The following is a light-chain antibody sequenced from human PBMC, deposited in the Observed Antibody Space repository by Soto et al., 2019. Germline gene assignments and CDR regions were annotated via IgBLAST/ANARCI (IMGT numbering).Light chain of an antibody. V-gene: IGLV3-9*01. J-gene: IGLJ1*01. CDR1: NIGGKN. Sequence: SYELTQPLSVSVALGQTATITGGGNNIGGKNVHWYQQKPGQAPVLVIYRDYNRPSGIPERFSGSNSGHTATLTISRVQPGDEADYYRQVWDHRGYVFGTGTKVTVL. CDR3: QVWDHRGYV. CDR2: RDY.